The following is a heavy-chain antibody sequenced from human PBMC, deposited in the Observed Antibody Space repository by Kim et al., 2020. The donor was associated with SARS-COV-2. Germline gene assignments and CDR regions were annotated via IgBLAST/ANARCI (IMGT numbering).Heavy chain of an antibody. D-gene: IGHD4-17*01. CDR3: ARQYDYGGHSME. J-gene: IGHJ4*02. CDR1: GGSISSSSYY. Sequence: SETLSLTCTVSGGSISSSSYYWGWIRQPPGKGLEWIGSIYYSGSTYYNPSLKSRVTISVDTSKNQFSLKLSSVTAADTAVYYCARQYDYGGHSMEWGQGTLVTVSS. CDR2: IYYSGST. V-gene: IGHV4-39*01.